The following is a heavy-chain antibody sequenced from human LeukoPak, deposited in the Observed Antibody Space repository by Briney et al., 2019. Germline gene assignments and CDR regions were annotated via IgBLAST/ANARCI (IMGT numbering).Heavy chain of an antibody. CDR1: GFTFSSYA. CDR3: ARGEVVVTSISDY. D-gene: IGHD2-21*02. CDR2: ISYDGSNK. Sequence: PGGSLRLSCAASGFTFSSYAMHWVRQAPGKGLEWVAVISYDGSNKYYADSVKGRFTLSRDNSKSTLYLQMNSLRAEDTAVYYCARGEVVVTSISDYWGQGTLVTVSS. J-gene: IGHJ4*02. V-gene: IGHV3-30-3*01.